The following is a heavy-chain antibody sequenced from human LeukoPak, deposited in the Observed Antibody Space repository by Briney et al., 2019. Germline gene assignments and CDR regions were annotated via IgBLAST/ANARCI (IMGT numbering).Heavy chain of an antibody. J-gene: IGHJ4*02. CDR1: GLTFSSYW. D-gene: IGHD2-15*01. CDR2: IKQDGSEK. V-gene: IGHV3-7*01. Sequence: PGGSLRLSCAASGLTFSSYWMSWVRQAPGKGLEWVANIKQDGSEKYYVDSVKGRFTISRDNAKNSLYLQMNSLRAEDTAVYYCARGADIVVVVAALDYWGQGTLVTVSS. CDR3: ARGADIVVVVAALDY.